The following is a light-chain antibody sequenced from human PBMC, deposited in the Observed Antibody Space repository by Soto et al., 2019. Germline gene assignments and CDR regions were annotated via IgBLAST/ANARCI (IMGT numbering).Light chain of an antibody. CDR2: VAS. CDR3: QQDNGWPLT. J-gene: IGKJ4*01. CDR1: QSVSSN. Sequence: EIVMTQSPATLSVSPGERATLSCRASQSVSSNLSWYQQKPGQTPKLLIYVASTRTTGIPARNSGSGSGTEFTLTISRLQSEEVAVYYWQQDNGWPLTFGGGTKAEFK. V-gene: IGKV3-15*01.